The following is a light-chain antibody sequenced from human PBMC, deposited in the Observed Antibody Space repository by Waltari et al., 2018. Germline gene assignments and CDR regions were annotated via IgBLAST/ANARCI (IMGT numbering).Light chain of an antibody. Sequence: SSELTQDPAVSVALGQTVRITCQGDSLRRYYASWYQQKPGQAPLLVIYDRNNRPSGTPDRFSGSSSGNTASLTITGAQGEDEADYYCNSRDSNNNHAVLFGGGTRLTVL. CDR1: SLRRYY. J-gene: IGLJ3*02. CDR2: DRN. V-gene: IGLV3-19*01. CDR3: NSRDSNNNHAVL.